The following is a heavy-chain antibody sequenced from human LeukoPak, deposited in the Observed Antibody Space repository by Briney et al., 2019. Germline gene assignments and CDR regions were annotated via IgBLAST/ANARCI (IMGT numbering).Heavy chain of an antibody. V-gene: IGHV3-43*02. CDR2: ISGDGGST. Sequence: GGSLRLSCAASGFTFADYAMHWVRHAPGKGLEWVSLISGDGGSTYYADSVKGRFTISRDNSKNSLYLQMNSLRTEDTALYYCAKDIINDSGYDCSDYWGQGTLVTVSS. J-gene: IGHJ4*02. CDR3: AKDIINDSGYDCSDY. D-gene: IGHD5-12*01. CDR1: GFTFADYA.